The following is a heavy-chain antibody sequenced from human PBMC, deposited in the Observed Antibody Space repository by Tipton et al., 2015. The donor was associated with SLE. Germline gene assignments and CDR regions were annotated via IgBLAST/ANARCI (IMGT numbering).Heavy chain of an antibody. J-gene: IGHJ3*02. CDR1: GGSMSSVSDY. Sequence: TLSLTCAVSGGSMSSVSDYWSWIRQPAGKGLEWIGHIHTSGSTYYNPSLNSQVTMSVNMSKNQFSLMLTSVTATDTAVYYCARESDAFDIWGQGTMVTVSS. CDR3: ARESDAFDI. V-gene: IGHV4-61*09. CDR2: IHTSGST.